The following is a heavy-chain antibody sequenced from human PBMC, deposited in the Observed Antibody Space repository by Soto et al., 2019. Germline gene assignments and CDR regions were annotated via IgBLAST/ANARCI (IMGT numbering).Heavy chain of an antibody. Sequence: EVQLLESGGGLIQPGGSLRLSCAASGFTFSSYAMSWVRQAPGKGLEWVSSISVSGGSTYYADSVKGRFTISRDNSKNTLYLQMNSLRAEHTALYYCAKGGWGNYFDYWGQGTLVTVSS. D-gene: IGHD2-8*02. CDR3: AKGGWGNYFDY. V-gene: IGHV3-23*01. CDR1: GFTFSSYA. J-gene: IGHJ4*02. CDR2: ISVSGGST.